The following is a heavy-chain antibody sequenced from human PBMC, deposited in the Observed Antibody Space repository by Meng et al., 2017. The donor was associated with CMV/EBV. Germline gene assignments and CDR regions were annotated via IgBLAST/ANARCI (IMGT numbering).Heavy chain of an antibody. V-gene: IGHV4-34*01. Sequence: GSLRLSCAVYGGSFSGYYWSWIRQPPGKGLEWIGEINHSGSTNYNPSLKSRVTISVDTSKNQFSLKLSSVTAADTAVYYCARSRYCSSTSCYRGNYYYYGMDVWSQGTTVTVSS. CDR3: ARSRYCSSTSCYRGNYYYYGMDV. J-gene: IGHJ6*02. D-gene: IGHD2-2*02. CDR1: GGSFSGYY. CDR2: INHSGST.